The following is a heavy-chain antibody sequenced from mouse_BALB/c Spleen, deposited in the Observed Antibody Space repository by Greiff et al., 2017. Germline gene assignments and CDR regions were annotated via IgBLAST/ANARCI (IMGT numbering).Heavy chain of an antibody. CDR2: IWSGGST. Sequence: VKVVESGPGLVQPSQSLSITCTVSGFSLTSYGVHWVRQSPGKGLEWLGVIWSGGSTDYNAAFISRLSISKDNSKSQVFFKMNSLQANDTAIYYCARNDGYYPWFAYWGQGTLVTVSA. J-gene: IGHJ3*01. V-gene: IGHV2-2*02. CDR3: ARNDGYYPWFAY. CDR1: GFSLTSYG. D-gene: IGHD2-3*01.